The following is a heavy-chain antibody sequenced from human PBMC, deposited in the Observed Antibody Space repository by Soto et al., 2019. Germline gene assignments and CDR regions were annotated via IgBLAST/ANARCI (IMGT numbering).Heavy chain of an antibody. CDR2: IYSGGST. J-gene: IGHJ1*01. CDR1: GFTVSSNY. Sequence: EVQLVESGGGLIQPGGSLRLSCAASGFTVSSNYMSWVRQAPGKGLEWVSVIYSGGSTYYADSVKGRFTISRDNAKITLYLQMSTLRAEHTSVYYCARDRVESGYPEYFQHWGPGTRVTVSS. D-gene: IGHD3-22*01. CDR3: ARDRVESGYPEYFQH. V-gene: IGHV3-53*01.